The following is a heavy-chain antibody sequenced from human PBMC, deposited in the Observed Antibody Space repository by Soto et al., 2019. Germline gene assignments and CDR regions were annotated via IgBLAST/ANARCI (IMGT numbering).Heavy chain of an antibody. J-gene: IGHJ4*02. CDR3: ARSHDYSAYVFDC. D-gene: IGHD4-17*01. Sequence: QVQLQESGPGVVKPSQTLSLTCTVSGDSISSDDSYWSWIRQPPGKGLEWIGYISDSGTTSYNPTLKSRVLFSVDTSKKKCSLKLTSGTAADTAVYYCARSHDYSAYVFDCWCQGTRVTVSS. V-gene: IGHV4-30-4*01. CDR1: GDSISSDDSY. CDR2: ISDSGTT.